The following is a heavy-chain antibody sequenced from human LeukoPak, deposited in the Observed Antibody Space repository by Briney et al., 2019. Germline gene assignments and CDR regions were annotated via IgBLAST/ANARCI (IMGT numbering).Heavy chain of an antibody. CDR1: GGTFSSYA. D-gene: IGHD2-15*01. V-gene: IGHV1-69*06. J-gene: IGHJ6*03. Sequence: SVKVSCKASGGTFSSYAISWVRQAPGQGLEWMGGIIPIFGTANYAQKFQGRVAITADKSTSTAYMELSSLRSEDTAVYYCASYSRPSPSDYYYYYMDVWGKGTTVIVSS. CDR3: ASYSRPSPSDYYYYYMDV. CDR2: IIPIFGTA.